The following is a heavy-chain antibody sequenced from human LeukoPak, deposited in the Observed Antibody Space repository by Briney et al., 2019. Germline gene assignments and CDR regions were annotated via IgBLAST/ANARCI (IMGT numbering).Heavy chain of an antibody. Sequence: RASVKVSCKASGYTFTGYYMHWVRQAPGQGLEWMGWISAYNGNTNYAQKLQGRVTMTTDTSTSTAYMELRSLRSDDTAVYYCARGLYYDFWSGYYQNPSLDYWGQGTLVTVSS. D-gene: IGHD3-3*01. CDR2: ISAYNGNT. V-gene: IGHV1-18*04. J-gene: IGHJ4*02. CDR1: GYTFTGYY. CDR3: ARGLYYDFWSGYYQNPSLDY.